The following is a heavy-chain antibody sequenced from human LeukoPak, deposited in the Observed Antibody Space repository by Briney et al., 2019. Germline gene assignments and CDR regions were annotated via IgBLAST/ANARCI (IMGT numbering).Heavy chain of an antibody. V-gene: IGHV3-9*01. CDR3: ANSQGYGDYVDAFDI. CDR1: GSTFDDYA. J-gene: IGHJ3*02. CDR2: ISWNSGSI. Sequence: GGSLRLSCAASGSTFDDYAMHWVRQAPGKGLEWVSGISWNSGSIGYADSVKGRFTISRDNAKNSLYLQMNSLRAEDTAVYYCANSQGYGDYVDAFDIWGQGTMVTVSS. D-gene: IGHD4-17*01.